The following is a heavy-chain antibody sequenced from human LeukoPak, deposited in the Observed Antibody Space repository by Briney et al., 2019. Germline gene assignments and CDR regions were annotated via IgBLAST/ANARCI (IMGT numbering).Heavy chain of an antibody. CDR3: ARGAEVFDY. J-gene: IGHJ4*02. CDR1: GFPFSSYA. CDR2: VNLQGST. Sequence: GALRLSCSASGFPFSSYAMHWVRQPPGKGLEWIGEVNLQGSTNNTPSLKSRVAISVDKSENHLSLKLTSVTAADTAVYYCARGAEVFDYWGQGALVTVSS. V-gene: IGHV4-34*01.